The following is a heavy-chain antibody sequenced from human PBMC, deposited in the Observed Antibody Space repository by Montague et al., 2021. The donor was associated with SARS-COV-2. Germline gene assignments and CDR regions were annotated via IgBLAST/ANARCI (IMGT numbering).Heavy chain of an antibody. CDR1: GFTFSSYW. V-gene: IGHV3-74*01. J-gene: IGHJ6*02. CDR3: ASDMTTAYYYYYGMDV. CDR2: INSDGSST. D-gene: IGHD4-11*01. Sequence: SLGLSCAASGFTFSSYWMHWVRQAPGKGLVWVSRINSDGSSTSYADSVKGRFTISRDNAKNSLYLQMNSLRAEDTAVYYCASDMTTAYYYYYGMDVWGQGTTVTVSS.